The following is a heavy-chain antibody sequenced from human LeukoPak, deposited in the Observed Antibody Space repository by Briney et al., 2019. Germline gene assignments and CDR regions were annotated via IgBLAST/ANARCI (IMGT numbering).Heavy chain of an antibody. CDR1: GFTFSSYG. CDR3: AKEIWFGELFFDY. D-gene: IGHD3-10*01. CDR2: IRYDGSNK. Sequence: GGSLRLSCAASGFTFSSYGMHWVRQAPGKGLEWVAFIRYDGSNKYYADSVKGRFTISRDNSKNTLYLQMNSLRAEDTAVYYCAKEIWFGELFFDYWGQGTLVTVSS. J-gene: IGHJ4*02. V-gene: IGHV3-30*02.